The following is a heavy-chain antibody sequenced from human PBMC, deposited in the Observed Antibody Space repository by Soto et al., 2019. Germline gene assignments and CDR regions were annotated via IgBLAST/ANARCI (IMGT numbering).Heavy chain of an antibody. CDR3: ARHLAGNRDY. CDR1: GITFNSYW. J-gene: IGHJ4*02. Sequence: EVQLVESGGGLVQPGGCLRISCAATGITFNSYWMHWVRQAPGKGLVWVSRINSDGSSTSYADSVKGRFTISRDNAKNTLYLQMNRLRAEDTAVYYCARHLAGNRDYWGQATLVTVSS. CDR2: INSDGSST. D-gene: IGHD3-3*02. V-gene: IGHV3-74*01.